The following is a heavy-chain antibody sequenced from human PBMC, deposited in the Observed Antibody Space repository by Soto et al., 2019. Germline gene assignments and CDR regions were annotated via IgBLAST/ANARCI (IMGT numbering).Heavy chain of an antibody. V-gene: IGHV4-34*01. Sequence: LSETLSLTCAVYGGSFSGYYWSWIRQPPGKGLEWIGEINHSGSTNYNPSLKSRVTISVDTSKNQFSLKLSSVTAADTAVYYCARGLRVPYCSGGSCYSGLAYYYGMDVWGQGTTVTVSS. CDR3: ARGLRVPYCSGGSCYSGLAYYYGMDV. CDR2: INHSGST. J-gene: IGHJ6*02. CDR1: GGSFSGYY. D-gene: IGHD2-15*01.